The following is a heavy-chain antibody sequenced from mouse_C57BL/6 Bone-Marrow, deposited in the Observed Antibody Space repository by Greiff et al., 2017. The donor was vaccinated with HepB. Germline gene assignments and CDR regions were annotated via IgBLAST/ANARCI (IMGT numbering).Heavy chain of an antibody. D-gene: IGHD2-3*01. CDR1: GFSLTSYG. CDR3: ARQGDYDGYDFDY. Sequence: VKLMESGPGLVAPSQSLSITCTVSGFSLTSYGVHWVRQPPGKGLEWLVVIWSDGSTTYNSALKSRLSISKDNSKSQVFLKMNSLQTDDTAMYYCARQGDYDGYDFDYWGQGTTLTVSS. V-gene: IGHV2-6-1*01. CDR2: IWSDGST. J-gene: IGHJ2*01.